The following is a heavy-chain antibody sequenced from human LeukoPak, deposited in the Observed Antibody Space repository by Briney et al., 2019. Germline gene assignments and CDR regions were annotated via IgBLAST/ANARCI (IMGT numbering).Heavy chain of an antibody. CDR1: GFTFSGFS. CDR2: IKQDGSER. Sequence: GGSLRLSCAASGFTFSGFSMSWVRQSSTKGLEWVANIKQDGSERYYVDSVKGRFTISRDNAKNSLSLQMNNLRVEDTAVYYCARAGSHWHYVYWGQGTVVTASS. D-gene: IGHD3-10*01. CDR3: ARAGSHWHYVY. V-gene: IGHV3-7*01. J-gene: IGHJ4*02.